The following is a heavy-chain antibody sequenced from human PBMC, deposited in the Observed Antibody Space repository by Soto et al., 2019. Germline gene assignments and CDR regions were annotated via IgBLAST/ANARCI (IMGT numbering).Heavy chain of an antibody. CDR2: IYHSGST. V-gene: IGHV4-30-2*02. CDR3: GRGRIPAPPIDP. J-gene: IGHJ5*02. D-gene: IGHD2-21*01. CDR1: GGSISSGGYS. Sequence: PSETLSLTCAVSGGSISSGGYSWSWIRQPPGKGLEWIGYIYHSGSTYYNPSLKSRVTISVDRSKNQFSLKLTSVTAADTAVYYCGRGRIPAPPIDPWGQGTLVTVSS.